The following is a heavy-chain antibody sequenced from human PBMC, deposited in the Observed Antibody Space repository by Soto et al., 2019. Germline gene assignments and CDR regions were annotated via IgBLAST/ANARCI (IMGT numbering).Heavy chain of an antibody. J-gene: IGHJ2*01. CDR1: GGSISGGGYS. CDR3: ASVIIPRTTDWYFDL. D-gene: IGHD1-26*01. V-gene: IGHV4-30-4*01. CDR2: IYDSGST. Sequence: QVQLQESGPGLVNPSETMSLPCTVSGGSISGGGYSWSWIRQPPGKGLDWIGYIYDSGSTYYNPSLNGRISISVDTSENQFSLRLSSVTAADTAVYYWASVIIPRTTDWYFDLLVRGTLVNGSS.